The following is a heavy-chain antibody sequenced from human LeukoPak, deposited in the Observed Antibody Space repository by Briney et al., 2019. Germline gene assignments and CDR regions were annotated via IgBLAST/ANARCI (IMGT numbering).Heavy chain of an antibody. V-gene: IGHV3-30-3*01. CDR2: ISYDGSNK. D-gene: IGHD1-7*01. CDR1: GFTFSSYA. Sequence: PGGSLRLSCAASGFTFSSYAMHWARQAPGKGLEWVAVISYDGSNKYYADSVKGRFTISRDNSKNTLYLQMNSLRAENTAVYYCARDTPENWNYPVYWGQGTLVTVSS. J-gene: IGHJ4*02. CDR3: ARDTPENWNYPVY.